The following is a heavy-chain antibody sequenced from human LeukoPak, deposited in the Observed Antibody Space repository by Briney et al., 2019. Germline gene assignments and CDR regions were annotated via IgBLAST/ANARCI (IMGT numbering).Heavy chain of an antibody. V-gene: IGHV4-59*08. J-gene: IGHJ6*03. Sequence: SETLSLTCTVSGGSISSYYWSWIRQSPGKGLEWIGYIYYDGNTNYNPSLKSRVTISLDTSKNQFSLEMSSVTAADTAVYYCVRHVLFYYYYYMDVWGTGTAGTVSS. CDR2: IYYDGNT. CDR1: GGSISSYY. D-gene: IGHD3-10*01. CDR3: VRHVLFYYYYYMDV.